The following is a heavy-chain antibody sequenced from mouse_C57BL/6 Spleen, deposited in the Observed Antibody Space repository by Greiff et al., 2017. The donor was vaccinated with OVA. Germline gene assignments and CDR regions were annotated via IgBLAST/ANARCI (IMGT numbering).Heavy chain of an antibody. CDR3: ARYGGCDEGVDD. CDR2: IDPSDSYT. J-gene: IGHJ2*01. Sequence: QVQLQQPGAELVKPGASVKLSCKASGYTFTSYWMQWVKQRPGQGLEWIGEIDPSDSYTNYNQKFKGKATLTVDTSSSTAYMQLSSLTSEDSAVYYCARYGGCDEGVDDWGQGTTLTVSS. D-gene: IGHD1-1*02. CDR1: GYTFTSYW. V-gene: IGHV1-50*01.